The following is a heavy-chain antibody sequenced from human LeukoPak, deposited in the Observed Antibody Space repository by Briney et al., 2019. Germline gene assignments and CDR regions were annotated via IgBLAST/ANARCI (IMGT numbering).Heavy chain of an antibody. CDR3: ARGSRYCSSTSCYADLDY. CDR1: GGSISSSNW. D-gene: IGHD2-2*01. Sequence: SETLSLTCAVSGGSISSSNWWSWVRQPPGKGLEWLGEIYHGGSTNYNTSLKSRVTISVDKSKNQISLNLNSVTAADTAVYYCARGSRYCSSTSCYADLDYWGQGTLVTVSS. CDR2: IYHGGST. J-gene: IGHJ4*02. V-gene: IGHV4-4*02.